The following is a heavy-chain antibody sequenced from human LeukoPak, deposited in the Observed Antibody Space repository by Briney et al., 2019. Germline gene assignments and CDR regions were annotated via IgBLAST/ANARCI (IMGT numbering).Heavy chain of an antibody. CDR3: AKDHTVGATFGVYFDY. D-gene: IGHD1-26*01. CDR2: ISGSGGSI. Sequence: PGGTLRLSCAASGFTFSSHGMNWVRQAPGKGLEWVSGISGSGGSIYYADSLKGRFTISKDNSKNTLYLQMNSLRAEDTAVYYCAKDHTVGATFGVYFDYWGQGTLVTVSS. J-gene: IGHJ4*02. V-gene: IGHV3-23*01. CDR1: GFTFSSHG.